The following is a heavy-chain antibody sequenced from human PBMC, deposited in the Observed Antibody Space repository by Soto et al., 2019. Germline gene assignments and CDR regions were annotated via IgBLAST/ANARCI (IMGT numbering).Heavy chain of an antibody. Sequence: EVQLVESGGGLVQPGGSLRLSCVASGFTFSSYWMSWVRQAPGKGLEWVANIKQDGSEKYYVDSVKDRFTISRDNAKNSLYPQMNSLSAEAAAVYYWARVYPGSGWPYHYYGMDVCGQGTTVTVAS. J-gene: IGHJ6*02. CDR1: GFTFSSYW. CDR3: ARVYPGSGWPYHYYGMDV. CDR2: IKQDGSEK. D-gene: IGHD6-19*01. V-gene: IGHV3-7*01.